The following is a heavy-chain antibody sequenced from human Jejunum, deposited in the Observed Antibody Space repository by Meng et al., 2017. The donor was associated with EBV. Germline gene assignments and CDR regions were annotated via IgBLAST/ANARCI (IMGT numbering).Heavy chain of an antibody. CDR2: IYHIGST. CDR3: ARGGPDFGDYVPFDY. V-gene: IGHV4-30-2*01. CDR1: GDARTRGAYL. Sequence: QLPVGASGSGLVKPSQTLAPPCAVCGDARTRGAYLWSWIRQPPGKGLEWIGNIYHIGSTYSNPSLKSRVTISVDRSKNQFSLKLTSVTAADTAVYYCARGGPDFGDYVPFDYWGQGTLVTVSS. D-gene: IGHD4-17*01. J-gene: IGHJ4*02.